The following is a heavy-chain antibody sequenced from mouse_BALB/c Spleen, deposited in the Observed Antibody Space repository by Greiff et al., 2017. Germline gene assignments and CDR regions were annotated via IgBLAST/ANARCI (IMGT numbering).Heavy chain of an antibody. J-gene: IGHJ3*01. CDR2: ISSGGST. D-gene: IGHD2-4*01. CDR1: GFTFSSYA. CDR3: ARGGITTDFAY. Sequence: EVHLVESGGGLVKPGGSLKLSCAASGFTFSSYAMSWVRQTPEKRLEWVASISSGGSTYYPDSVKGRFTISRDNARNILYLQMSSLRSEDTAMYYCARGGITTDFAYWGQGTLVTVSA. V-gene: IGHV5-6-5*01.